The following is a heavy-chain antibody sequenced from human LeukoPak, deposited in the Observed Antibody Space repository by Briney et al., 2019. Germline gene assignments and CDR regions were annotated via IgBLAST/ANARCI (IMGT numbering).Heavy chain of an antibody. J-gene: IGHJ6*03. Sequence: GGFLRLSCAASGFTFSSYWMNWVRQAPGKGLEWVANIKQDGSEKYYVDSVKGRFTISRDNAKNSLYLQMNSLRAEDTAVYYCARDGVTMVRGVKVLDYYYYYMDVWGKGTTVTISS. CDR2: IKQDGSEK. CDR3: ARDGVTMVRGVKVLDYYYYYMDV. CDR1: GFTFSSYW. D-gene: IGHD3-10*01. V-gene: IGHV3-7*01.